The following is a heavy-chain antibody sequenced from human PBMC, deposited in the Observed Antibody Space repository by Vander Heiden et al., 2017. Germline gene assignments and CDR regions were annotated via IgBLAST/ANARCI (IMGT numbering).Heavy chain of an antibody. V-gene: IGHV3-33*01. CDR2: IWYDGSNK. Sequence: CPASGFTFSSYGMHWVRQAPGKGLEWVAVIWYDGSNKYYADSVKGRFTISRDNSKNTLYLQMNSLRAEDTALYYCARDYPPHYYDSSGYYLNWFDPWGQGTLVTVSS. CDR3: ARDYPPHYYDSSGYYLNWFDP. CDR1: GFTFSSYG. D-gene: IGHD3-22*01. J-gene: IGHJ5*02.